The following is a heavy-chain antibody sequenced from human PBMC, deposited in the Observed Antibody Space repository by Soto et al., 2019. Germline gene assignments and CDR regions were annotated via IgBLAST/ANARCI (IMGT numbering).Heavy chain of an antibody. CDR3: ARDHSDQLWFGGGFDP. J-gene: IGHJ5*02. CDR1: GGSISGYY. D-gene: IGHD3-10*01. Sequence: QVQLQESGPRLVQPSETLSLICSVSGGSISGYYWSWIRQPAGKGLEWIGRIYGSGSVDYHPSLKRRVTMSVDTSKNHFSLKLSSVTAADTAVYYCARDHSDQLWFGGGFDPWGQGILVTVSA. V-gene: IGHV4-4*07. CDR2: IYGSGSV.